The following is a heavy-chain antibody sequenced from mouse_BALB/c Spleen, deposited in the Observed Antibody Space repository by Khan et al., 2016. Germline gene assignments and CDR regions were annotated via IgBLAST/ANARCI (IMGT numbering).Heavy chain of an antibody. J-gene: IGHJ3*01. CDR3: ARAYSPH. CDR1: GFTFSSYA. CDR2: ISSGGSYT. V-gene: IGHV5-9-4*01. Sequence: EVQLLESGGGLVKPGGSLKLSCAASGFTFSSYAMSWVRQSPEKRLEWVADISSGGSYTYYPDTVTGRVTIYTDNANNTLYLEMSSLRCEDTAMYYCARAYSPHWGQGTLVTVSA. D-gene: IGHD2-12*01.